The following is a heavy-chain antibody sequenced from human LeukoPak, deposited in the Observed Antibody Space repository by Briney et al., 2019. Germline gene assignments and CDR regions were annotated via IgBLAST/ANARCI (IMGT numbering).Heavy chain of an antibody. J-gene: IGHJ4*02. CDR2: ISGDGVTT. CDR1: GVPIADFA. CDR3: ARESGKFDY. V-gene: IGHV3-43*02. Sequence: GGSLRLSCVASGVPIADFAMHWVRQAPGKGLEWVSLISGDGVTTFYADSVKGRFSISRDNSKNSLSLEMNSLRTEDTAMYYCARESGKFDYWGQGTLVAVSS.